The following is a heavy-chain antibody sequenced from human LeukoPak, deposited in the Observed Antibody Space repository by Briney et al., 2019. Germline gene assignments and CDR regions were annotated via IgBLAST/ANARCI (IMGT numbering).Heavy chain of an antibody. CDR2: ISGSGGRI. V-gene: IGHV3-23*01. CDR1: VFTFSSDA. Sequence: GGSLRLSCAASVFTFSSDAMSWVRQAPGKGLEWVSAISGSGGRIYYGASVKGRFTISRDNSKNTLNLQMNSLRAEDTAVYYCATSKYSGSYWGQGTLVTVSS. J-gene: IGHJ4*02. CDR3: ATSKYSGSY. D-gene: IGHD1-26*01.